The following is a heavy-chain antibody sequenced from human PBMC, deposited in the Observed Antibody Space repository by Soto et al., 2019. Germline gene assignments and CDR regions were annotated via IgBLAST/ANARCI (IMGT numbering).Heavy chain of an antibody. Sequence: EVQLVESGGGLIRPGRSLRLSCSASGFTCHDYAMHWVRQVPGKGLEWVSGISWNGGHIGYGDSVKGRFTISRDNAKKSLYLQMNSLRVEDTALYYCAKGAYDYGQMDSWGQGTLVTVSS. CDR2: ISWNGGHI. J-gene: IGHJ4*02. CDR3: AKGAYDYGQMDS. V-gene: IGHV3-9*01. D-gene: IGHD5-12*01. CDR1: GFTCHDYA.